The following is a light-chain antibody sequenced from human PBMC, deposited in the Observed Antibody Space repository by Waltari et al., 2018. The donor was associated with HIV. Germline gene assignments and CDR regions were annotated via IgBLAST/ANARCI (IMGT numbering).Light chain of an antibody. Sequence: QPALPQPASVSGSPGQSITISCTGTSRDVGSTKYVSWYQQHPGKAPKLMIYDVTERPTCISDRYSGYKSGNTASLTISGLQAGVEADYYCSSLTHRTWVFGGGTKLTVL. J-gene: IGLJ3*02. CDR1: SRDVGSTKY. CDR3: SSLTHRTWV. CDR2: DVT. V-gene: IGLV2-14*03.